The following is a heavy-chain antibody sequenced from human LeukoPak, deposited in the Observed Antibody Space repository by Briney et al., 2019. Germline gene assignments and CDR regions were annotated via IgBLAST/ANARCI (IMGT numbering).Heavy chain of an antibody. CDR2: ISSSGSAK. J-gene: IGHJ5*02. CDR3: AREKAHDTTGHDS. Sequence: GGSLRLSCAASGSKFSDYYMSWIRQAPGKGLECVSYISSSGSAKYYADSVKGRFSISRDNAKNSLYLQMNSLRADDTGVYYCAREKAHDTTGHDSWGQGTLVTVSS. CDR1: GSKFSDYY. V-gene: IGHV3-11*04. D-gene: IGHD1-1*01.